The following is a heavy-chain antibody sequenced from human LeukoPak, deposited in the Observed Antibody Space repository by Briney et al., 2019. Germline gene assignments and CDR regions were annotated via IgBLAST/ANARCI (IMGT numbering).Heavy chain of an antibody. J-gene: IGHJ6*02. V-gene: IGHV3-23*01. CDR1: GFTFTSHA. CDR2: ISGPTGRA. CDR3: ARVACGTECYYRLDV. D-gene: IGHD2-21*01. Sequence: GSLRLSCATSGFTFTSHAMTLVRQAPGTGLEWVSGISGPTGRAFYGDSVKGRCTVSRDNSRDTLYLQMNGLRAEDAAVYFCARVACGTECYYRLDVWGQGTTVTVSS.